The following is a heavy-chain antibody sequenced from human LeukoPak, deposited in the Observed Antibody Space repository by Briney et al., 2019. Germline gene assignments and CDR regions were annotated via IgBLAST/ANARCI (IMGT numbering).Heavy chain of an antibody. CDR2: IYTSGST. CDR1: GGSISSGSYY. V-gene: IGHV4-61*02. J-gene: IGHJ6*03. Sequence: SETLSLTCTVSGGSISSGSYYWSWIRQPAGKGLEWIGRIYTSGSTNYNPSLKSRVTMSVDTSKNQFSLKLTSVTAADTAVYYCARTTEGGYTYGYFYYYYMDVWGKGTTVTISS. D-gene: IGHD5-18*01. CDR3: ARTTEGGYTYGYFYYYYMDV.